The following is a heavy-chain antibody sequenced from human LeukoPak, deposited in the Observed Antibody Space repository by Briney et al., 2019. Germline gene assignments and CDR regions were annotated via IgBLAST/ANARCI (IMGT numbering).Heavy chain of an antibody. CDR3: ARVGDYGDYYFDY. D-gene: IGHD4-17*01. CDR2: IYYSGST. J-gene: IGHJ4*02. V-gene: IGHV4-31*03. CDR1: GGSISSGGYY. Sequence: SQTLSLTCTVSGGSISSGGYYWSWIRQHPGKGLEWIGYIYYSGSTYYNPSLKSRVTISVDTSKNQFSLKLSSATAADTAVYYCARVGDYGDYYFDYWGQGTLVTVSS.